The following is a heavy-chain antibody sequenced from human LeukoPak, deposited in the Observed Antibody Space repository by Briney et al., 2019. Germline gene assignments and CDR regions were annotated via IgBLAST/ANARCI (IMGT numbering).Heavy chain of an antibody. Sequence: SQTLSLTCAVSGGSISSGGYSWSWIRQPPGKGLEWIGYMYHSGTTHYNPSLKSRVTLSLDRSENQFSLKLSSVTAADTAVYYCVRGYYYDSSGYWVRAFDIWGQGTMVTVSS. D-gene: IGHD3-22*01. V-gene: IGHV4-30-2*01. CDR3: VRGYYYDSSGYWVRAFDI. CDR1: GGSISSGGYS. CDR2: MYHSGTT. J-gene: IGHJ3*02.